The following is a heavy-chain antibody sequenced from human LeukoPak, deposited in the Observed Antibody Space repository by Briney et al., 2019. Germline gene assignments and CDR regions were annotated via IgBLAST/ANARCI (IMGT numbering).Heavy chain of an antibody. CDR2: IKPDGSEK. Sequence: GGSLRLSCAASGLTFSSYWMTWVRQAPGKGLEWVANIKPDGSEKSYVDSVRGRFTISRDNAKNSLYLQMNSLRAEDTGVYYCARSLTGVTSYWGQGTLVTVSS. V-gene: IGHV3-7*01. D-gene: IGHD7-27*01. CDR3: ARSLTGVTSY. J-gene: IGHJ4*02. CDR1: GLTFSSYW.